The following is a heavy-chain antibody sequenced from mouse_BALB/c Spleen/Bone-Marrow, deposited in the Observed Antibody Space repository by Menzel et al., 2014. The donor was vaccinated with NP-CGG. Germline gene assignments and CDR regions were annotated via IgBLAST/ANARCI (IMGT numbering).Heavy chain of an antibody. V-gene: IGHV5-9-2*01. J-gene: IGHJ3*01. Sequence: DVHLVESGGGLVKSGGSLKLSCAASGFSFNSYGMSWVRQTPEKRLEWVATISGGGSYTFYPDSAKGRFTISRDNAKNNLYLQLSSLRSEDTALYYCARHAYYDQTEVSFVYWGQGTLVTVSA. CDR2: ISGGGSYT. CDR1: GFSFNSYG. CDR3: ARHAYYDQTEVSFVY. D-gene: IGHD2-4*01.